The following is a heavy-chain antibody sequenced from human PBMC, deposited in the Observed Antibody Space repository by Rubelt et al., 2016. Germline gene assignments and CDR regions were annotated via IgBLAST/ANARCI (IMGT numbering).Heavy chain of an antibody. CDR1: GGSISSGCYY. D-gene: IGHD6-13*01. V-gene: IGHV4-31*03. J-gene: IGHJ5*02. CDR3: ARNIRGIAAAGNNWFDP. CDR2: IYYSGST. Sequence: VQESGPGLVKPSQTLSLTCTVSGGSISSGCYYWSWIRQHPGKGLEWIGYIYYSGSTYYNPSLKSRVTISVDTSKNQFSLKLSSVTAADTAVDYCARNIRGIAAAGNNWFDPWGQGTLVTVSS.